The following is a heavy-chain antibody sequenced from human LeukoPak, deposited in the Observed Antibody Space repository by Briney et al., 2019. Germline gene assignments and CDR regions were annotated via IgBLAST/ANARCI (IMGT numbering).Heavy chain of an antibody. V-gene: IGHV3-48*01. J-gene: IGHJ4*02. CDR3: ARGVGAIPDAIDY. CDR2: ISSSSSTI. Sequence: PGGSLRLSCAASGFTFSSYAMSWVRQAPGKGLEWVSYISSSSSTIYYADSVKGRFTISRDNAKNSLYLQMNSLRAEDTAVYYCARGVGAIPDAIDYWGQGTLVTVSS. CDR1: GFTFSSYA.